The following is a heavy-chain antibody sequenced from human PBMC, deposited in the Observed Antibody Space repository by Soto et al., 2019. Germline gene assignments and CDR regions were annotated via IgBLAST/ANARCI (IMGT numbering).Heavy chain of an antibody. V-gene: IGHV1-69*13. D-gene: IGHD3-10*01. J-gene: IGHJ6*02. CDR2: IIPIFGTA. CDR3: AAPRVTMVRGVMSYYYYGMDV. CDR1: GGTFSSYA. Sequence: SVKVSCKASGGTFSSYAISWVRQAPGQGLEWMGGIIPIFGTANYAQKFQGRVTITADESTSTAYMELNSLRSEDTAVYYCAAPRVTMVRGVMSYYYYGMDVWGQGTTVTVSS.